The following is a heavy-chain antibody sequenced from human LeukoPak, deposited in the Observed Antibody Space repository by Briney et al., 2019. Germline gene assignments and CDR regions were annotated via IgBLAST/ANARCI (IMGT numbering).Heavy chain of an antibody. CDR3: AKDRAVVGATSFDY. J-gene: IGHJ4*02. Sequence: GGSLRLSCSASGFPFSTFGMHWVRQAPGKGLVWVAAIAYDGSVKYYPDSVKGRLTISRDNSKKTLYLQMNSLRAEDTAVYYCAKDRAVVGATSFDYWGLGTLVTVSS. CDR1: GFPFSTFG. CDR2: IAYDGSVK. V-gene: IGHV3-30*18. D-gene: IGHD1-26*01.